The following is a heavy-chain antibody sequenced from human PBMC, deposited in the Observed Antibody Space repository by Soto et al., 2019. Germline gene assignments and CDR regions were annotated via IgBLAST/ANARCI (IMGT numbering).Heavy chain of an antibody. V-gene: IGHV4-31*03. Sequence: QVQLQESGPGLVKPSQTLSLTCSVSGGSISSGGSYWSWIRQHPGKGLEWIGYIYYSRNTYYNPSLKGRVTISVDTSKNHFSLELSSVTAADTAVYYCARRRNSYFDYWGQGTLVTVSS. CDR1: GGSISSGGSY. J-gene: IGHJ4*02. CDR3: ARRRNSYFDY. CDR2: IYYSRNT.